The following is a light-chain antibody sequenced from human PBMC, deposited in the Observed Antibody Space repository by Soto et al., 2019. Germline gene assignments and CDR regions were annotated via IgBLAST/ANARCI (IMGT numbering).Light chain of an antibody. V-gene: IGKV1-5*03. CDR2: KAS. CDR3: QQYNSYPLT. J-gene: IGKJ5*01. CDR1: QSISSL. Sequence: DIQMTQSPSTLSASVGDRVTITCRASQSISSLLAWYQQKPGRAPTLLIYKASSLESAVPSRFSGTGSGTEFTLTNSGLQPDDFATYYCQQYNSYPLTFGQGTRLESK.